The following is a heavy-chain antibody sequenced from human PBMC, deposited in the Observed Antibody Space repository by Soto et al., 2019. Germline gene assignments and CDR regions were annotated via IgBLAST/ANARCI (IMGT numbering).Heavy chain of an antibody. CDR2: INAGNGNT. Sequence: ASVKVSCKASGYTFTSYAMHWVRQAPGQRLEWMGWINAGNGNTKYSQKFQGRVTITRDTSASTVYMELSSLRSEDTAVYYCAREVLIDLNYFDYWGQGALVTVSS. CDR1: GYTFTSYA. V-gene: IGHV1-3*01. D-gene: IGHD2-21*01. J-gene: IGHJ4*02. CDR3: AREVLIDLNYFDY.